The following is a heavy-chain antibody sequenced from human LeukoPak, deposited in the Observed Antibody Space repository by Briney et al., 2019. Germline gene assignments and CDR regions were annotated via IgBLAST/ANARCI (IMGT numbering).Heavy chain of an antibody. CDR3: ARGRYYYDSSGYYSDAFDI. D-gene: IGHD3-22*01. J-gene: IGHJ3*02. CDR1: GGSISSSSYY. Sequence: PSETLSLTCTVSGGSISSSSYYWGWIRQPPGKGLEWIGRIYTSGSTNYNPSLKSRVTISVDTSKNQFSLKLSSVTAADTAVYYCARGRYYYDSSGYYSDAFDIWGQGTMVTVSS. V-gene: IGHV4-39*07. CDR2: IYTSGST.